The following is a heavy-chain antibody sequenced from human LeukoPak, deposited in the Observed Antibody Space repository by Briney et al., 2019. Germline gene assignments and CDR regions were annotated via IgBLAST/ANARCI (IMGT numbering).Heavy chain of an antibody. V-gene: IGHV3-9*01. CDR3: AKGGYSSGWYGDH. CDR1: GFTFDDYG. J-gene: IGHJ4*02. Sequence: GGSLRLSCAASGFTFDDYGMHWVRQAPGKGLEWVSGTSWNSGTVVYADSVRGRFTISRDNAKNSVYLQMNSLKAEDTALYYCAKGGYSSGWYGDHWGQGTLVTVSS. D-gene: IGHD6-19*01. CDR2: TSWNSGTV.